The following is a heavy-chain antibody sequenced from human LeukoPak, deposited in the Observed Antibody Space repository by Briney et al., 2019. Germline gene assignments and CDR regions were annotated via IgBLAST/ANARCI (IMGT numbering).Heavy chain of an antibody. D-gene: IGHD3-16*01. V-gene: IGHV3-74*03. Sequence: GGSLRLSCTASGITLSNYCMHWVRQAPGKGPVWVSGIKTDGSYTTYADSVRGRFTISRDNAKSTVSLQMNSLRVEDTAMYYCARLGAPYDKDEYRWGQGALVTVSS. CDR1: GITLSNYC. CDR2: IKTDGSYT. J-gene: IGHJ5*02. CDR3: ARLGAPYDKDEYR.